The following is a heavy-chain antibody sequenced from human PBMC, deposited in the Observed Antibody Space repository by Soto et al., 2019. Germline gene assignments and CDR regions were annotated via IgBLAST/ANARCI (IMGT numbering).Heavy chain of an antibody. CDR1: GYTFTSYG. CDR3: ARVGSITDYYYYYGMAV. CDR2: ISAYNGNT. V-gene: IGHV1-18*01. J-gene: IGHJ6*02. D-gene: IGHD3-10*01. Sequence: ASVKVSCKASGYTFTSYGISWVRQAPGQGLEWMGWISAYNGNTNYAQKLQGRVTMTRDTSTSTVYMELSSLRSEDTAVYYCARVGSITDYYYYYGMAVWGQGTTVTVSS.